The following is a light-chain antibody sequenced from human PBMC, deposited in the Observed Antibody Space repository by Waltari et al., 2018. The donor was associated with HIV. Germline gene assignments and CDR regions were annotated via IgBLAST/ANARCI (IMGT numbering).Light chain of an antibody. CDR2: ANH. J-gene: IGLJ2*01. CDR3: ATWDASLSGPV. CDR1: SSNIGSYT. Sequence: QSELTQPPSASGTPGQRVTISCSGSSSNIGSYTVNWYQQPPGTAPQLLIYANHQRPSGVPDRFSGSQSDTSASLAIGGLQSEDEADYYCATWDASLSGPVFGGGTKLTVL. V-gene: IGLV1-44*01.